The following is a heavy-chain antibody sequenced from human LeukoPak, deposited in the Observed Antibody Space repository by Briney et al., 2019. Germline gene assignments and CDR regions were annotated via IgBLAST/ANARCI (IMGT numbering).Heavy chain of an antibody. V-gene: IGHV3-48*01. D-gene: IGHD3-10*01. Sequence: GGPLRLSCAASGFTFSSYSMNWVRQAPGKGLEWVSYISSSSSTIYYADSVKGRFTISRDNAKNSLYLQMNSLRAEDTAVYYCARDRISLWFGECDYWGQGTLVTVSS. CDR3: ARDRISLWFGECDY. CDR1: GFTFSSYS. J-gene: IGHJ4*02. CDR2: ISSSSSTI.